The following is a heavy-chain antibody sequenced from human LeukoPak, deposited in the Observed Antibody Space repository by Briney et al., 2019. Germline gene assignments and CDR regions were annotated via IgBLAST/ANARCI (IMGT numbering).Heavy chain of an antibody. J-gene: IGHJ4*02. CDR1: GFTFDDYA. V-gene: IGHV3-9*03. CDR3: AKGHYGDYPGPFDY. CDR2: ISWNSGSI. Sequence: GGSLRLSCAASGFTFDDYAMHWARQAPGKGLEGVLVISWNSGSIGYADSVKGRFTISRDNAKNSLYLQMNSLRAEDMALYYCAKGHYGDYPGPFDYWGQGTLVTVSS. D-gene: IGHD4-17*01.